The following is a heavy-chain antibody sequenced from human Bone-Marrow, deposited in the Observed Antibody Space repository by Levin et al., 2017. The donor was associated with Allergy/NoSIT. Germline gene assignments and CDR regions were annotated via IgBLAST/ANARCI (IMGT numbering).Heavy chain of an antibody. CDR1: TFTFSDYY. D-gene: IGHD3-10*01. Sequence: GGSLRLSCAASTFTFSDYYLSWIRQAPGKGLEWVSCITSSDSTIYYADSVKGRFTISRDNAKNSLYLQMNSLRAEDTAVYYCASNGYYYGPGSYGEDYWGQGTLVTVSS. V-gene: IGHV3-11*01. CDR2: ITSSDSTI. CDR3: ASNGYYYGPGSYGEDY. J-gene: IGHJ4*02.